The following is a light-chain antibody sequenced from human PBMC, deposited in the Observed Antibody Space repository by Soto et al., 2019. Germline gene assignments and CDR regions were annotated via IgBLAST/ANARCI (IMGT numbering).Light chain of an antibody. Sequence: DIQMTQSPSALSASVGDRVTITCRASQSVSNWLAWYRQKPGEAPKLLIYEGSTLERGVPSRFGGSGSGTECTLTSSSLQPDDLATLSCQQYDTYSRTFCQVTKVEVK. CDR1: QSVSNW. V-gene: IGKV1-5*03. J-gene: IGKJ1*01. CDR2: EGS. CDR3: QQYDTYSRT.